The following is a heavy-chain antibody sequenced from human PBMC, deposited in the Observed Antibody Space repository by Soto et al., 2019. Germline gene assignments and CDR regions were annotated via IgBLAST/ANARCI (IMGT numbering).Heavy chain of an antibody. CDR3: ARIQGQQLESNNWFDP. V-gene: IGHV2-26*01. D-gene: IGHD6-13*01. Sequence: SGPTLVNPTETLTLTCTFSGFSLSNARMGVSWIRQPPGKALEWLAHIFSNDEKSYSTSLKSRLTISKDTSKSQVVLTMTNMDPVDTATYYCARIQGQQLESNNWFDPWGQGTLVTVSS. CDR2: IFSNDEK. CDR1: GFSLSNARMG. J-gene: IGHJ5*02.